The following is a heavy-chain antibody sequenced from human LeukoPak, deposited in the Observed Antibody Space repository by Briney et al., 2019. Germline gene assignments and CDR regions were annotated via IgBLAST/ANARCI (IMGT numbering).Heavy chain of an antibody. V-gene: IGHV1-2*02. CDR1: GYTFTGYY. Sequence: ASVKVSCKASGYTFTGYYMHWVRQAPGQGLEWMGWINPNSGGTNYTQKFQGRVTMTRDTSISTAYMELSRLRSDDTAVYYCARDSSLVVPAASRLSFDYWGQGTLVTVPS. J-gene: IGHJ4*02. CDR2: INPNSGGT. D-gene: IGHD2-2*01. CDR3: ARDSSLVVPAASRLSFDY.